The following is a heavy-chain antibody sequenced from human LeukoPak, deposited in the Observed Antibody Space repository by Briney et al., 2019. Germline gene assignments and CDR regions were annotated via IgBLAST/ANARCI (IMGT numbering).Heavy chain of an antibody. CDR2: ISGGGDIT. CDR3: VREDTPATANY. J-gene: IGHJ4*02. D-gene: IGHD2-21*02. Sequence: GGSLRLSCAASGFNFANHAMGWVRQTAGKGLEWVSAISGGGDITYYADSVKGRFTISRDNSKDTLFLQMHSLRPGDTAVYYCVREDTPATANYWGQGTLVTISS. CDR1: GFNFANHA. V-gene: IGHV3-23*01.